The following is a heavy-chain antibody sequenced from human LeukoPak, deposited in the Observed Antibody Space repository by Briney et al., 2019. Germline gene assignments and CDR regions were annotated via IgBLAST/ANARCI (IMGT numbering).Heavy chain of an antibody. V-gene: IGHV1-2*02. CDR2: INPNSGGT. CDR1: GYTFTGYY. D-gene: IGHD1-26*01. CDR3: ARVFRIGSGSYPPSTLRY. J-gene: IGHJ4*02. Sequence: ASVKVSCKASGYTFTGYYMHWLRQAPGQGLEWMGWINPNSGGTNYAQKFQGRVTMTRDTSISTAYMELSRLRSDDTAVYYCARVFRIGSGSYPPSTLRYWGQGTLVTVSS.